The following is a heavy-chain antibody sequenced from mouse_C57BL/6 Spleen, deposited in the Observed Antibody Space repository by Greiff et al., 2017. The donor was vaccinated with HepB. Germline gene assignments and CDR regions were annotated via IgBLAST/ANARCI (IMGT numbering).Heavy chain of an antibody. V-gene: IGHV1-54*01. J-gene: IGHJ1*03. CDR3: ARSRFDV. CDR2: INPGSGGT. CDR1: GYAFTNYL. Sequence: VQLQESGAELVRPGTSVKVSCKASGYAFTNYLIEWVKQRPGQGLEWIGVINPGSGGTNYNEKFKGKATLTADKSSSTAYMQLSSLTSEDSAVYFCARSRFDVWGTGTTVTVSS.